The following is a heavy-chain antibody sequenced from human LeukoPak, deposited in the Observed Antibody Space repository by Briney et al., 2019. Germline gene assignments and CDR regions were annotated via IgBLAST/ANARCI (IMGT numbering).Heavy chain of an antibody. CDR1: GFTVSSNY. J-gene: IGHJ4*02. CDR2: IYSGGST. D-gene: IGHD6-13*01. Sequence: TGGSLRLSCAASGFTVSSNYMSWVRQAPGKGLEWVSVIYSGGSTYYADSVKGRFTISRDNSKNTLCLQMNSLRAEDTAVYYCARGYSSSWYYFDSWGQGTLVTVSS. V-gene: IGHV3-53*01. CDR3: ARGYSSSWYYFDS.